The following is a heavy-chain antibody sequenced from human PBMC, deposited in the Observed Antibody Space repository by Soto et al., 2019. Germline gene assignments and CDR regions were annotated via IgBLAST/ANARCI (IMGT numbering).Heavy chain of an antibody. CDR1: GYSFTSYW. CDR2: IDPSDSYT. CDR3: ARHWYCSSTSCYTGYYYGMDV. V-gene: IGHV5-10-1*01. D-gene: IGHD2-2*02. Sequence: GESLKISCKGSGYSFTSYWISWVRQMPGKGLEWMGRIDPSDSYTNYSPSFQGHVTISADKSISTAYLQWSSLKASDTAMYYCARHWYCSSTSCYTGYYYGMDVWGQGTTVTV. J-gene: IGHJ6*02.